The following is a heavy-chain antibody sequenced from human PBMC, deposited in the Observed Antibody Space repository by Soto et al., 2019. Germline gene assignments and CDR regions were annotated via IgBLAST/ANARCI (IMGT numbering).Heavy chain of an antibody. CDR3: AAGPNYYDTQAPGFDY. CDR1: GFTFTSSA. V-gene: IGHV1-58*01. J-gene: IGHJ4*02. Sequence: SVKVSCKASGFTFTSSAVQWVRQARGQRLEWIGWIVVGSGNTNYAQKFQERVTITRDMSTSTAYMELSSLRSEDTAVYYCAAGPNYYDTQAPGFDYWGQGTLVTVSS. D-gene: IGHD3-22*01. CDR2: IVVGSGNT.